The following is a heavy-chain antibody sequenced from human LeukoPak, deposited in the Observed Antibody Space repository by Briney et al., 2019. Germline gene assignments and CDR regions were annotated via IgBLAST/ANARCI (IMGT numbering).Heavy chain of an antibody. CDR3: VRNRVDY. CDR2: IRYDGSNK. J-gene: IGHJ4*02. V-gene: IGHV3-30*02. Sequence: GGSLRLSCAASGFTFSSYGMHWVRQAPGKGLEWVAFIRYDGSNKYYADSVKDRFTISRDNAKNSLYLQMNSLRAEDTAVYYCVRNRVDYWGQGTLVTVSS. CDR1: GFTFSSYG.